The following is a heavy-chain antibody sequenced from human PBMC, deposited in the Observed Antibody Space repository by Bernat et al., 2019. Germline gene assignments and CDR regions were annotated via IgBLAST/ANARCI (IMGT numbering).Heavy chain of an antibody. J-gene: IGHJ3*02. CDR1: GFTFSSYA. CDR2: LSGSGGST. CDR3: AKDLARYSSSSYAFDI. V-gene: IGHV3-23*01. Sequence: EVQLLESGGGLVQPGGSLRLSCAASGFTFSSYAMSWVRQAPGKGLEWVSALSGSGGSTYYAASVQGRFTISRDNSKNTLYLQMNSRRAEDTAVYYCAKDLARYSSSSYAFDIWGQGTMVTVSS. D-gene: IGHD6-6*01.